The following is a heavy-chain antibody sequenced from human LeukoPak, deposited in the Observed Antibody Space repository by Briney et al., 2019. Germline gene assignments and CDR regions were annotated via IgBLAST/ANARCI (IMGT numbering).Heavy chain of an antibody. CDR3: AKDYYRDSSSCYTLDY. V-gene: IGHV3-23*01. Sequence: GGSLRLSCAASGFSFGFYGLHWVRQAPGKGLEWVSAISGSGGSTYYADSVKGRFTISRDNSKNTLYLQMNSLRAEDTAVYYCAKDYYRDSSSCYTLDYWGQGTLVTVSS. D-gene: IGHD6-13*01. CDR1: GFSFGFYG. J-gene: IGHJ4*02. CDR2: ISGSGGST.